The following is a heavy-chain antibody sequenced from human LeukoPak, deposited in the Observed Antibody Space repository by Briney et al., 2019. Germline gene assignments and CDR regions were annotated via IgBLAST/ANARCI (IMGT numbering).Heavy chain of an antibody. D-gene: IGHD4-17*01. J-gene: IGHJ4*02. CDR2: INWDSGKT. Sequence: GGSLRLSCAASGFTFHDYGMHWVRQAPGKGLEWVSSINWDSGKTYYGDSVKGRFTISRDNAKNSLYLQMNSLRAEDTAVYYCTRGSYGDYEYWGQGTLVTVSS. CDR3: TRGSYGDYEY. CDR1: GFTFHDYG. V-gene: IGHV3-20*04.